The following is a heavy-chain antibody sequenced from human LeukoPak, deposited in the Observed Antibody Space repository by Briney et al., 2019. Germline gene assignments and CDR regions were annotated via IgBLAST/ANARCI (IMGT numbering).Heavy chain of an antibody. CDR3: ARYRVDSAAPYFDY. CDR2: INPNSGGT. V-gene: IGHV1-2*02. J-gene: IGHJ4*02. Sequence: ASVKVSCKASGYTFTGYYMHWVRQAPGQGLEWMGWINPNSGGTNYAQKFQGRVTMTRDTSISTAYMELSRLRSDDTAVYYCARYRVDSAAPYFDYWGQGTLVTVSS. D-gene: IGHD5/OR15-5a*01. CDR1: GYTFTGYY.